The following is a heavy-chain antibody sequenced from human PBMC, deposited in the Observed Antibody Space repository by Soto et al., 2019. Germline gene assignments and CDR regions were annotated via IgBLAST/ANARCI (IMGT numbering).Heavy chain of an antibody. J-gene: IGHJ4*01. CDR1: GYTFTSYG. CDR2: ISAYNGNT. Sequence: QVQLVQSGAEVKKPGASVKVSCKASGYTFTSYGISWVRQAPGQGLEWMGWISAYNGNTNYAQKLQGRVTMTTDTYTSTAYMELRRLRSDDTAVYYCARDLYAYYYDSSGAWLLYRGQGTLVTVSP. D-gene: IGHD3-22*01. V-gene: IGHV1-18*01. CDR3: ARDLYAYYYDSSGAWLLY.